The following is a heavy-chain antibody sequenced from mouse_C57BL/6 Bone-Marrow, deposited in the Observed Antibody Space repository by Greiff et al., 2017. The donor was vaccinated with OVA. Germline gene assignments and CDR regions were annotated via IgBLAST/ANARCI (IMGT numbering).Heavy chain of an antibody. Sequence: VQLQQSVAELVRPGASVKLSCTASGFNFTNTYMHWVKQRPEQGLEWIGRIDPANDNTKYAPKFQGKATMTADTSSNTAYLQLSSLSSEDAAVYCCARRNFGSGFYAMDYWGQGTSVTVSS. CDR3: ARRNFGSGFYAMDY. J-gene: IGHJ4*01. CDR1: GFNFTNTY. D-gene: IGHD1-1*01. V-gene: IGHV14-3*01. CDR2: IDPANDNT.